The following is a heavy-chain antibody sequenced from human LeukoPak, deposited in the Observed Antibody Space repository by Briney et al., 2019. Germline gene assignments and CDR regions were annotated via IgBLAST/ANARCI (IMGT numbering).Heavy chain of an antibody. D-gene: IGHD3-3*02. Sequence: PGGSLRLSCAASGFIVSNTYMTWVRQAPGKGLEWVSVIHNDGSTYYVDSVKGRFTISRDNSKNMLFLRMNSLRVEDTAVYFCASLARDYWAQGPLVSVSS. CDR2: IHNDGST. J-gene: IGHJ4*02. V-gene: IGHV3-53*01. CDR1: GFIVSNTY. CDR3: ASLARDY.